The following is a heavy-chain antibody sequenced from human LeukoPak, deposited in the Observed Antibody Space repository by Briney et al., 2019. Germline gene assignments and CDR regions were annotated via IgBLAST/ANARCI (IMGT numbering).Heavy chain of an antibody. CDR1: GGSFSGYY. J-gene: IGHJ4*02. Sequence: SETVSLTCAVYGGSFSGYYWSWIRQPPGKGLEWIGEINHSGSTNYNPSLKSRVTISVDTSKNQFSLKLSSVTAADTAVYYCARWAYDSSGYYLDYWGQGTLVTVSS. D-gene: IGHD3-22*01. CDR3: ARWAYDSSGYYLDY. CDR2: INHSGST. V-gene: IGHV4-34*01.